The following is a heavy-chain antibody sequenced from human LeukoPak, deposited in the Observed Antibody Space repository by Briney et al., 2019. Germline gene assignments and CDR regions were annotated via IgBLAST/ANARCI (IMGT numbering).Heavy chain of an antibody. CDR1: GLTFSTSW. CDR3: VLVTTGS. CDR2: INSDGSII. V-gene: IGHV3-74*01. J-gene: IGHJ3*01. D-gene: IGHD4-17*01. Sequence: GGSLRLSCTVSGLTFSTSWMHWGRQAPGKGLVWVSRINSDGSIINYADSVKGRFTISRDNAKNTLYLHMNSLRTEDTAGYYCVLVTTGSWGQGTMVTVS.